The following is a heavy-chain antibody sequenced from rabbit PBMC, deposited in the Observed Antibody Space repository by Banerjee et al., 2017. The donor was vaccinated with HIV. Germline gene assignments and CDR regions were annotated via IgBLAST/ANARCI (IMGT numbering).Heavy chain of an antibody. D-gene: IGHD6-1*01. V-gene: IGHV1S45*01. J-gene: IGHJ4*01. CDR3: ARDGGYADYGYALNL. CDR1: GFSFSSSYW. Sequence: QEQLEESGGDLVKPEGSLTLTCTASGFSFSSSYWICWVRQAPGKGLEWIACIYTGDGDTYFASWAKGRFTISKTSSTTVTLQMTSLTAADTATYFCARDGGYADYGYALNLWGQGTLVTVS. CDR2: IYTGDGDT.